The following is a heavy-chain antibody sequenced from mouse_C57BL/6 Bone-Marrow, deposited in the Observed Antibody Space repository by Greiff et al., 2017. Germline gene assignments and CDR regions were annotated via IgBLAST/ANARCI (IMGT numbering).Heavy chain of an antibody. J-gene: IGHJ1*03. CDR2: ISYDGSN. CDR1: GYSIPSGYY. V-gene: IGHV3-6*01. D-gene: IGHD3-1*01. CDR3: ARGGSFDV. Sequence: EVQVVASGPGLVKPSQSLSLTCSVTGYSIPSGYYWNWLRQFPGNKLEWMGYISYDGSNTYNPSLRNRISIARDTSKNQFFLKLNSVTTEDTATYYCARGGSFDVWGTGTTVTVSS.